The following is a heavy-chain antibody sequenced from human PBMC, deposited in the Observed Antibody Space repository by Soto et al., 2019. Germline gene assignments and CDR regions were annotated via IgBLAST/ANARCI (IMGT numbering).Heavy chain of an antibody. J-gene: IGHJ6*02. Sequence: SETLSLTCTVSGGSVSSGNYYWSWIRQPPGKGLEWIGYIDYSGSIKYNPSLKSRVTISVDTSKNQFSLKLNSVTAADTAVYYCARDLWGYCGADCYPLDVWGQGTTVTVSS. V-gene: IGHV4-61*01. CDR1: GGSVSSGNYY. D-gene: IGHD2-21*02. CDR3: ARDLWGYCGADCYPLDV. CDR2: IDYSGSI.